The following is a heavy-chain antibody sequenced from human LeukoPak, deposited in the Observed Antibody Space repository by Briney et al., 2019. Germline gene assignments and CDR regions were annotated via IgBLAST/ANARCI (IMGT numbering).Heavy chain of an antibody. J-gene: IGHJ4*02. D-gene: IGHD3-10*01. CDR1: GVSISSSNYY. CDR3: ARQTGSGLFTLP. Sequence: SETLSLTCTVSGVSISSSNYYWGWIRQPPGKGLEWIGSIYYSGNTYYNASLRSQVPISIDTSKNQFSLRLTSVTAADTAVYYCARQTGSGLFTLPGGQGTLFTVSS. CDR2: IYYSGNT. V-gene: IGHV4-39*01.